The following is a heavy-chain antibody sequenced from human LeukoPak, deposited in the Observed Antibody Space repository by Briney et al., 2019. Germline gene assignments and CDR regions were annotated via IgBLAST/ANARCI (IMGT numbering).Heavy chain of an antibody. V-gene: IGHV1-2*02. CDR3: ARGSALRQTTGTTFDY. CDR2: INPHSGDT. Sequence: PSVKVSCKASGYTFTDYYMHWVRQAPGQGLEWIGWINPHSGDTHYAERFQGRVTMTRDTSISTAYMDLSRLGSDDTAVYYCARGSALRQTTGTTFDYWGQGTLVTVSS. J-gene: IGHJ4*02. D-gene: IGHD4-17*01. CDR1: GYTFTDYY.